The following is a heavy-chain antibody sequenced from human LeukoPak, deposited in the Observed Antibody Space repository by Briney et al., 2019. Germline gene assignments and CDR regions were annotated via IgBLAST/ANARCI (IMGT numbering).Heavy chain of an antibody. CDR1: GSRFTSYW. J-gene: IGHJ4*02. D-gene: IGHD3-22*01. V-gene: IGHV5-51*01. Sequence: GGSLEISCKGSGSRFTSYWIGWVRQMPGKGLEGMGIIYPGDSDTRYSPSFQGQVTISADKSISTAYLQWSSLKASDTAMYYCARRDSSGYYLRWAPFDYWGQGTLVTVSS. CDR3: ARRDSSGYYLRWAPFDY. CDR2: IYPGDSDT.